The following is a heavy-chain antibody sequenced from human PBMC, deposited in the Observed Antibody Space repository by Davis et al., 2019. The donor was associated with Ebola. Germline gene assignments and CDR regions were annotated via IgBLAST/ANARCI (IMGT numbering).Heavy chain of an antibody. CDR1: GYTFTSYG. CDR2: IDAYNGNT. D-gene: IGHD4-17*01. Sequence: AASVKVSCKAFGYTFTSYGISWVRQAPGQGLEWMGWIDAYNGNTNYAQKFQGRVTMTTDTSTSTAYMELRSLRSDDTAVYYCARGAYGHYFYGMDVWGQGTTVTVSS. CDR3: ARGAYGHYFYGMDV. J-gene: IGHJ6*02. V-gene: IGHV1-18*04.